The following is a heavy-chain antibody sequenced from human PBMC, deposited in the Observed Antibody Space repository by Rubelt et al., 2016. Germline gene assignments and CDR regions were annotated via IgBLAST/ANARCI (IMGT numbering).Heavy chain of an antibody. V-gene: IGHV4-61*05. D-gene: IGHD5-18*01. CDR3: ARNAYTYGSVDY. J-gene: IGHJ4*02. CDR1: GGSIGSNSYY. CDR2: IYSSGST. Sequence: QLHLQESGPGLLRPSETLSLTCAVSGGSIGSNSYYWGWIRQPPGKGLEWIGYIYSSGSTNYNPSLKSRVTMSVDTSKDQFSLRLVSVTAADTAVYYCARNAYTYGSVDYWGLGTLVTVSS.